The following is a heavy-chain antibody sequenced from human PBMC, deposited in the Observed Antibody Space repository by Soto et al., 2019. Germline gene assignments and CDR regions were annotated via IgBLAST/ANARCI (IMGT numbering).Heavy chain of an antibody. Sequence: GASVKVSCKASGYKFAHYYIYLVRQTPEQGLEWIGWINPNSGGTNFEPKFQDRVTMTRDPSINTAYMELKRLRSDDRAIYYCARDLARVHSYAMDVWGQGTTVTVSS. CDR3: ARDLARVHSYAMDV. D-gene: IGHD3-10*01. CDR2: INPNSGGT. J-gene: IGHJ6*02. CDR1: GYKFAHYY. V-gene: IGHV1-2*02.